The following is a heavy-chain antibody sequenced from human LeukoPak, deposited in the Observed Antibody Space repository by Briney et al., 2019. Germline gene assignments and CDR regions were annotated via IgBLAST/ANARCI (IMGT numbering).Heavy chain of an antibody. J-gene: IGHJ6*02. D-gene: IGHD6-6*01. Sequence: GGSLRLSCAASGFTFSNAWMSWVRQAPGKGLEWVGRIKSKTDGGTTDYAAPVKGRFTISRDDSKNTLYLQMNSLKTEDTAVYYCTREGPLAARGASGYYYYYGMDVWGQGTTVTVSS. CDR1: GFTFSNAW. CDR3: TREGPLAARGASGYYYYYGMDV. V-gene: IGHV3-15*01. CDR2: IKSKTDGGTT.